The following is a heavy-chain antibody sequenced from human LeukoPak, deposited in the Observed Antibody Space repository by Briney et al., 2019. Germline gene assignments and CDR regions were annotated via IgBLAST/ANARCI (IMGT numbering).Heavy chain of an antibody. D-gene: IGHD6-6*01. J-gene: IGHJ4*02. V-gene: IGHV3-23*01. CDR1: GFTFSSYA. Sequence: GGPLRLSCAASGFTFSSYAMTWVRQAPGKGPEWVSAISGGGDSTYYADSAKGRFTISRDNSKNTLYLQMSSLRVEDAAVYYCAKDYLYRSSSNWGQGTLVTVSS. CDR2: ISGGGDST. CDR3: AKDYLYRSSSN.